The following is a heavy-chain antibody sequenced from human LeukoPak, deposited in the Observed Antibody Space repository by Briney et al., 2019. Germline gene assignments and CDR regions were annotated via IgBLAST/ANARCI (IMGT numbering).Heavy chain of an antibody. CDR3: ARHQAGAFDI. J-gene: IGHJ3*02. CDR1: GFTFSNYW. V-gene: IGHV3-74*01. Sequence: PGGSLRLSCAASGFTFSNYWMSWVRQAPGKGLVWVSRISTDGNTITYADSVKGRFTISRDNAKNTLNVQMNSLRAEDTAVYYCARHQAGAFDIWGQGTMVTVSS. D-gene: IGHD3-10*01. CDR2: ISTDGNTI.